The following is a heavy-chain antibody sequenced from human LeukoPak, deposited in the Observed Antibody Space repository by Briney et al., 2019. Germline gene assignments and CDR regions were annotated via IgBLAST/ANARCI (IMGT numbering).Heavy chain of an antibody. J-gene: IGHJ5*02. Sequence: PGGSLRLSCAASGFTFSTYSMNWVRQAPGKGLEWVSSISSSSFYIYYADSVKGRFTISRDNAKNSLYLQMNSLRAEDTAVYYCARGIDCSITSCYLNWFDPWGQGTLVTVSS. CDR2: ISSSSFYI. CDR1: GFTFSTYS. CDR3: ARGIDCSITSCYLNWFDP. V-gene: IGHV3-21*01. D-gene: IGHD2-2*01.